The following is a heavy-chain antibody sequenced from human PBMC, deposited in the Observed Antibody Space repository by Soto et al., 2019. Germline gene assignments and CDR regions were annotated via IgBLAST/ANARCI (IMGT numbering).Heavy chain of an antibody. J-gene: IGHJ5*02. V-gene: IGHV1-18*01. CDR3: ARDQCTVGYVFWSGYCPSVPTDP. Sequence: ASVKVSCKASGYTFTSYGISWVRQAPGQGLEWMGWISAYNGNTNYAQKLQGRVTMTTDTSTSTAYMELRSLRSDDTAVYYCARDQCTVGYVFWSGYCPSVPTDPWGQGSLVTVSS. CDR2: ISAYNGNT. CDR1: GYTFTSYG. D-gene: IGHD3-3*01.